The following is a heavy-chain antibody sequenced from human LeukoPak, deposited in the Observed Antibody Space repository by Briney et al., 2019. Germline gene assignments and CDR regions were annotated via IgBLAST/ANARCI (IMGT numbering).Heavy chain of an antibody. V-gene: IGHV1-69*06. Sequence: SVKVSCKASGGTFSSYAISWVRQAPGQGLEWMGGIIPIFGTANYAQKFQGRVTITADKSTSTAYMELSSLRSEGTAVYYCARTEWELRDAFDIWGQGTMVTVSS. CDR3: ARTEWELRDAFDI. D-gene: IGHD1-26*01. J-gene: IGHJ3*02. CDR2: IIPIFGTA. CDR1: GGTFSSYA.